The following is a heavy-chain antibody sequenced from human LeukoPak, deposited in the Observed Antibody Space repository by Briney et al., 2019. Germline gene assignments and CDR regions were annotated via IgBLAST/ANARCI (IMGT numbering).Heavy chain of an antibody. CDR2: ISGSGGST. CDR1: GFTFSSYA. D-gene: IGHD3-3*01. V-gene: IGHV3-23*01. CDR3: AKLMEWPPSPDY. J-gene: IGHJ4*02. Sequence: PGGSLRLSCAASGFTFSSYAMSWVRQAPGKGLEWVSAISGSGGSTYYADSVKGRFTISRDNSKNTLYLQMNSLRAEDTAVHYCAKLMEWPPSPDYWGQGTLVTVSS.